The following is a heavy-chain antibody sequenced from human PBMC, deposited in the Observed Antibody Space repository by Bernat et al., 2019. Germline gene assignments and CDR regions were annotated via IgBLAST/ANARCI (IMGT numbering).Heavy chain of an antibody. J-gene: IGHJ4*02. D-gene: IGHD3-22*01. V-gene: IGHV3-33*01. Sequence: QVQLVESGGGVVQPGRSLRLSCAASGFTFSSYGMHWVRQAPGKGLEWVAVLWHDGSNKYYADSVKGRFTISRDNSKNTLYLQMNSLRAEDTAVYYCARLSYYYDSSGYYYEGYFDYWGQGTLVTVSS. CDR2: LWHDGSNK. CDR1: GFTFSSYG. CDR3: ARLSYYYDSSGYYYEGYFDY.